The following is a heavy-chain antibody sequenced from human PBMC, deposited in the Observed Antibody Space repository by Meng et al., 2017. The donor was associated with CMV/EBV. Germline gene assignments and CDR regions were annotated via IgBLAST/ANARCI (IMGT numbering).Heavy chain of an antibody. CDR3: ARYSSWPGLASA. CDR1: GGSFSGYY. J-gene: IGHJ5*02. Sequence: SETLSLTCAVYGGSFSGYYWSWIRQPPGKGLEWIGEINHSGSTNYNPSLKSRVTISVDTSKNQFSLKLSSVTAADTAVYYCARYSSWPGLASAWGQGTLVTDSS. V-gene: IGHV4-34*01. D-gene: IGHD6-13*01. CDR2: INHSGST.